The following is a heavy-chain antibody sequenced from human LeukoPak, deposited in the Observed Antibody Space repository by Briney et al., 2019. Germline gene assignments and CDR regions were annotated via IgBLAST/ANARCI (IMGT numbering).Heavy chain of an antibody. V-gene: IGHV3-74*03. CDR3: AREINKWFDP. CDR1: GFTFSSYA. J-gene: IGHJ5*02. Sequence: GGSLRLSCAASGFTFSSYAMSWVRQAPGKGLVWVSRISPDGSTTKNADSVKGRFTISRDNARSTLFLQLNSLRAEDTAVYYCAREINKWFDPWGQGTLVTVSS. CDR2: ISPDGSTT.